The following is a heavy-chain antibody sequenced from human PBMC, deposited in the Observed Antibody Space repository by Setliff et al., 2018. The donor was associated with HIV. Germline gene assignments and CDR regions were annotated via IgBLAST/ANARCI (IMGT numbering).Heavy chain of an antibody. J-gene: IGHJ6*03. Sequence: AASVKVSCKASGYTFTSYGISWVRQAPGQGLEWMGRISTYIGNSNYAQKFQGRVTMTTDTSTCTAYMELRSLRSDDTAVYYCARAIQPYYMDVWGKGTTVTVS. CDR1: GYTFTSYG. CDR2: ISTYIGNS. CDR3: ARAIQPYYMDV. V-gene: IGHV1-18*01.